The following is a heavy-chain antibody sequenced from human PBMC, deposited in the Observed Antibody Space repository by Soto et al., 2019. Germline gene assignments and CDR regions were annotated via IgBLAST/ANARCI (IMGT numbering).Heavy chain of an antibody. CDR1: GYTFTSYD. CDR2: MNPNSGNT. D-gene: IGHD1-1*01. CDR3: AREGGPTGTTGRTDYGMDV. J-gene: IGHJ6*02. Sequence: ASVKVSCKASGYTFTSYDINWVRQATGQGLEWMGWMNPNSGNTGYAQKFQGRVTMTRDTSTSTVYMELSSLRSEDTAVYYCAREGGPTGTTGRTDYGMDVWGQGTTVTVSS. V-gene: IGHV1-8*01.